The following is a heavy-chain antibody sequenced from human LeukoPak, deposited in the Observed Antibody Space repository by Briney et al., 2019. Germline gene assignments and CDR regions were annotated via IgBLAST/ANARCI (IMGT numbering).Heavy chain of an antibody. V-gene: IGHV4-30-2*01. CDR3: ARSSEGDIVVVPAAPDY. Sequence: SETLSLTCTVSGGSISSGGYYWSWIRQPPGKGLEWIGYIYHSGSTYYNPSLKSRVTISVDRSKNQFSLKLSSVTAADTAVYYCARSSEGDIVVVPAAPDYWGQGTLVTVSS. J-gene: IGHJ4*02. CDR1: GGSISSGGYY. CDR2: IYHSGST. D-gene: IGHD2-2*01.